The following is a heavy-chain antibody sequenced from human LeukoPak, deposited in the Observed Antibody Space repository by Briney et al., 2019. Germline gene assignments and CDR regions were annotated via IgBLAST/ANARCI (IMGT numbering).Heavy chain of an antibody. CDR2: INSDGTNT. Sequence: GGSLRLSCAASEFTFSTYCMHWVRQAPGKGLVWVSRINSDGTNTDYADSVKGRFTISRDNAKNTLYMQMNSLRAEDTALYYCAKGTTGTTGSGDAFDIWGQGTMVTVSS. CDR3: AKGTTGTTGSGDAFDI. V-gene: IGHV3-74*01. D-gene: IGHD1-1*01. J-gene: IGHJ3*02. CDR1: EFTFSTYC.